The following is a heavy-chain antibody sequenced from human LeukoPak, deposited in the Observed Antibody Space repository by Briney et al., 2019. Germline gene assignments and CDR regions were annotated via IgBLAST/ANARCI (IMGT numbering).Heavy chain of an antibody. CDR2: IYYSGST. D-gene: IGHD6-13*01. J-gene: IGHJ6*03. V-gene: IGHV4-59*01. Sequence: SETLSLTCTVSGGSISSYYWSWIRQPPGKGLEWIGYIYYSGSTNYNPSLKSRVTISVDTSKNQFSLKLSSVTAADTAVYYCARGDGSSWYGYYYYYYMDVWGKGTTVTISS. CDR3: ARGDGSSWYGYYYYYYMDV. CDR1: GGSISSYY.